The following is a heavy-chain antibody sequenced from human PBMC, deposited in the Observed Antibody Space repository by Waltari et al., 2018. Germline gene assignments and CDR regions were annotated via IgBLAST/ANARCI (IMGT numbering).Heavy chain of an antibody. V-gene: IGHV3-48*03. Sequence: EIQLVESGGALVQPGESLKLSCAASGKGLEYLSYISSSGATRLYADSVKGRFTVSRNNYANSIYLNLSNVRVDDTAVYYCARDEVVVAGIPHDFWGQGALVTVSS. D-gene: IGHD2-15*01. CDR2: ISSSGATR. J-gene: IGHJ4*02. CDR3: ARDEVVVAGIPHDF.